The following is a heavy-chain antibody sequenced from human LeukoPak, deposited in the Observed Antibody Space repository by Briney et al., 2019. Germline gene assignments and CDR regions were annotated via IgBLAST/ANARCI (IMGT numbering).Heavy chain of an antibody. J-gene: IGHJ4*02. V-gene: IGHV3-23*01. Sequence: GGSLRLSCAAPGFTFSSYAMSWVRQAPGKGLEGGSAISGSGGSTYYADSVKGRFTISRDNSKNTLYLQMNSLRAEDTAVYYCVRDDDRPDNGLDYWGQGTLVTVSS. CDR1: GFTFSSYA. D-gene: IGHD3-22*01. CDR3: VRDDDRPDNGLDY. CDR2: ISGSGGST.